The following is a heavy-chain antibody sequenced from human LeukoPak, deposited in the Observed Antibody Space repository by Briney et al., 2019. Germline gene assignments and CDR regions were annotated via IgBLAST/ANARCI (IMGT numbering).Heavy chain of an antibody. Sequence: ASVKVSCKASGGTFSNYAISWVRQAPGQGLEWMGGIIPIFGTANYAQKFQGRVTITADKSTSTAYMELRSLRSDDTAVYYCARNRWEPYHNVAFDIWGQGTMVTVSS. D-gene: IGHD1-26*01. CDR3: ARNRWEPYHNVAFDI. J-gene: IGHJ3*02. CDR1: GGTFSNYA. CDR2: IIPIFGTA. V-gene: IGHV1-69*06.